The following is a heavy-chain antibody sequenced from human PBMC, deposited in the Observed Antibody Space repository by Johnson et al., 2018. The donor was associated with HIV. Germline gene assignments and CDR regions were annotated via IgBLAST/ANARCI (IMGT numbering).Heavy chain of an antibody. D-gene: IGHD3-10*01. J-gene: IGHJ3*01. CDR3: ARSGWADDAFDG. V-gene: IGHV3-33*08. Sequence: QVQLVDSGGGVVQPGRSLRLSCAASGFTFSSYAMHWVRQAPGKGLEWVAVIWYDGSTKYYADSVKGRFTVSRDNAKNSVYLQMISLRAEDMAVYYCARSGWADDAFDGWGQGTMVTVSS. CDR1: GFTFSSYA. CDR2: IWYDGSTK.